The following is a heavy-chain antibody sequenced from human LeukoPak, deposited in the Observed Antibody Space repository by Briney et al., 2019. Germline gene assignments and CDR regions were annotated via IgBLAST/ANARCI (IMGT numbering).Heavy chain of an antibody. D-gene: IGHD5-12*01. J-gene: IGHJ4*02. CDR3: ARADPYSGYDFDY. Sequence: SETLSLTCTVSGGSISGFYWNWIRQPPGKGLEYIGYIYYSGATNYIASLKSRVTISVDTSKNQFSLKLNSVTTADTAIYYCARADPYSGYDFDYWGQGTLVTVSS. CDR2: IYYSGAT. V-gene: IGHV4-59*01. CDR1: GGSISGFY.